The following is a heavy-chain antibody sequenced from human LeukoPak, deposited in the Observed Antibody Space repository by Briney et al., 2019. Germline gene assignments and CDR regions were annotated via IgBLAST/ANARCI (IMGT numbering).Heavy chain of an antibody. CDR1: GYTFTSYG. V-gene: IGHV1-18*01. CDR3: ARGTGYSYGHAIDY. J-gene: IGHJ4*02. CDR2: ISAYNGNT. D-gene: IGHD5-18*01. Sequence: ASVNVSCKASGYTFTSYGISWVRQAPGQGLEWMGWISAYNGNTNYAQKFQGRVTMTRDTSISTAYMELSRLRSDDTAVYYCARGTGYSYGHAIDYWGQGTLVTVSS.